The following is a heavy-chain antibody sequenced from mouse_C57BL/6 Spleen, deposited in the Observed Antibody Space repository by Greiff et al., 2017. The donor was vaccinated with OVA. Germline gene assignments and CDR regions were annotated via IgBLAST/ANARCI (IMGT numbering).Heavy chain of an antibody. CDR1: GYTFTSYW. D-gene: IGHD1-1*01. V-gene: IGHV1-59*01. CDR3: ARSYYGSTHGWYFDV. J-gene: IGHJ1*03. CDR2: IDPSDSYT. Sequence: QVQLQQPGAELVRPGTSVKLSCKASGYTFTSYWMHWVKQRPGQGLEWIGVIDPSDSYTNYNQKFKGKATLTVDTSSSTAYMQLSSLTSEDSAVYYCARSYYGSTHGWYFDVWGTGTTVTVSS.